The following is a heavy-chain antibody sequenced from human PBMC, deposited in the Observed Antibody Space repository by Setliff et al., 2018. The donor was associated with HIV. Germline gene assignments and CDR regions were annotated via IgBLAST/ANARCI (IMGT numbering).Heavy chain of an antibody. CDR3: ARNFWTGPPDYYSYGLDV. V-gene: IGHV4-4*07. J-gene: IGHJ6*02. Sequence: AETLSLTCTVSGDSISSYDWSWIRQTAGKGLEWIGRIYTGGTTNYNPSLKRRVTMSVDTSKNQFSLKLSSVTAADTAVYYCARNFWTGPPDYYSYGLDVWGQGTTVTVSS. CDR2: IYTGGTT. CDR1: GDSISSYD. D-gene: IGHD3-3*01.